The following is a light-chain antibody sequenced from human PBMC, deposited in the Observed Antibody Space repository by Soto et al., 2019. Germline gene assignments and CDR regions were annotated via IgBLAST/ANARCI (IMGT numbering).Light chain of an antibody. V-gene: IGLV1-47*02. CDR3: AAWDDSLSGYV. CDR1: SSNIGSYY. CDR2: TNN. J-gene: IGLJ1*01. Sequence: QSALTQPPSASGTPGQRVTISCSGSSSNIGSYYVYWYQQLPGTAPKLLIYTNNQRPSGVPDRFSGSKSGTSASLAISGLRSEDEADYYCAAWDDSLSGYVFGTGTKVTVL.